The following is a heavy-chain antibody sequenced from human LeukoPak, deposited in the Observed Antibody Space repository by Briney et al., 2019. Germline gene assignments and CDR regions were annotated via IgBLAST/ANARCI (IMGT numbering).Heavy chain of an antibody. Sequence: PGGSLRLSCAASGFTFSSYAMHWVRQAPGKGLEWVAVISYDGSNKYYADSVKGRFTISRDNSKNTLYLQMNSLRAEDTAVYYCARGTSRYFDWSLLFDYWGQGTLVTVSS. J-gene: IGHJ4*02. V-gene: IGHV3-30*04. D-gene: IGHD3-9*01. CDR3: ARGTSRYFDWSLLFDY. CDR1: GFTFSSYA. CDR2: ISYDGSNK.